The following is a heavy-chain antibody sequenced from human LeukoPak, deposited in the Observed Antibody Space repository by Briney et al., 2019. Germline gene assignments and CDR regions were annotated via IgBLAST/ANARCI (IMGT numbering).Heavy chain of an antibody. Sequence: SETLSLTCTVSGGSISSSSYYWGWIRQPPGKGLEWIGSIYYSGSTYYNPSLKSRVTISVDTSKNQFSLKLSSVTAADTAVYYCANVVVVAATLPLYYYYGMDVWGQGTTVTVSS. J-gene: IGHJ6*02. CDR1: GGSISSSSYY. CDR2: IYYSGST. CDR3: ANVVVVAATLPLYYYYGMDV. V-gene: IGHV4-39*01. D-gene: IGHD2-15*01.